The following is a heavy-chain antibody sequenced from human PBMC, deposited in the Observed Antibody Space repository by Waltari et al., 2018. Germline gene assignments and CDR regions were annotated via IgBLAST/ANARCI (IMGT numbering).Heavy chain of an antibody. J-gene: IGHJ2*01. CDR1: GYSISSGYY. CDR2: IYHSGGA. V-gene: IGHV4-38-2*01. Sequence: QVQLQESGPGLVKPSETLSLTCAVSGYSISSGYYWGWIRQPPGKGLEWIGSIYHSGGAYYHPSLKNRVTISEDTSKDQFSLKLTAVTAADTAVYYCARLLGSEYRYFDLWGRGTLVTVSS. D-gene: IGHD3-16*01. CDR3: ARLLGSEYRYFDL.